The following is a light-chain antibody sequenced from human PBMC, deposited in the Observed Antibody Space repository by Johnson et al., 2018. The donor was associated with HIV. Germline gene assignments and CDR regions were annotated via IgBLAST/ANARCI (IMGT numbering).Light chain of an antibody. CDR2: ENT. CDR3: ATWDRSLSAGGV. V-gene: IGLV1-51*02. CDR1: SSNIGSNT. J-gene: IGLJ1*01. Sequence: QSVLTQPPSASGTPGQRVTISCSGSSSNIGSNTVNWYQQLPGTAPKLLIYENTQRPSGIPDRFSGSKSGASATLGITGLTTGDEADYYCATWDRSLSAGGVFGTGTKVTVL.